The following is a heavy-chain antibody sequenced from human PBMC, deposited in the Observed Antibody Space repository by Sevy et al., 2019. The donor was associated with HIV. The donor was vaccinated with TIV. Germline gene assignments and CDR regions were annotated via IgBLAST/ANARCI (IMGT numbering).Heavy chain of an antibody. J-gene: IGHJ5*02. CDR1: GYSLSKLS. D-gene: IGHD2-15*01. CDR2: LDPGNGEI. Sequence: ASVKVSCKVFGYSLSKLSMHWVRQAPGKGLEWMGSLDPGNGEITYAQTLQGRVTMTEDTSTDTAYMELSSLTSEDTATDYCATVGLGYYSGSSYYQGDCFDPWGQGTLVTVSS. CDR3: ATVGLGYYSGSSYYQGDCFDP. V-gene: IGHV1-24*01.